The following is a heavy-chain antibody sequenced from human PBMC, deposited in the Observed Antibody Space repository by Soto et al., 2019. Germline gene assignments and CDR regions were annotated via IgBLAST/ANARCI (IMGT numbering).Heavy chain of an antibody. CDR3: ARVGEQLVPGFDY. CDR2: ISSSSSYI. V-gene: IGHV3-21*01. J-gene: IGHJ4*02. D-gene: IGHD6-6*01. CDR1: GFTFSSYS. Sequence: EVQLVESGGGLVKPGGSLRLSCAASGFTFSSYSMNWVRQAPGKGLEWVSSISSSSSYIYYADSVKGRFTISRDNAKNSLYLQMNRLRAEDTAVYYCARVGEQLVPGFDYWGQGTLVTVSS.